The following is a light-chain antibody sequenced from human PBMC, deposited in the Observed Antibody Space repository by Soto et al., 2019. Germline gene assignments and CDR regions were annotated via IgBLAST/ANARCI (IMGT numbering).Light chain of an antibody. V-gene: IGKV3-20*01. CDR2: GAS. CDR3: QLYHSSSYT. Sequence: EVVLTQSPGTLSSSPGERATLSCRASQSVTSSYLAWYQQKPGQAPRLLIYGASRRATDIPDRFSGSGSGTDFTLTISRLEPEDFAVYYCQLYHSSSYTFGQGTKLEIK. J-gene: IGKJ2*01. CDR1: QSVTSSY.